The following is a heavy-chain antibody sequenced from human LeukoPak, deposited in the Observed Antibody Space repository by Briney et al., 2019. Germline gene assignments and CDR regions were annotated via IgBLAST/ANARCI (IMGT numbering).Heavy chain of an antibody. CDR1: GGTFSSYA. J-gene: IGHJ3*02. CDR2: IIPIFGTA. CDR3: AWGGTSLAFDI. D-gene: IGHD2-2*01. Sequence: GSSVKVSCKASGGTFSSYAISWVRQAPGQGLEWMGGIIPIFGTANYAQKFQGRVTITTDESTSTAYMELSSLRSEDTAVYYCAWGGTSLAFDIWGQGTMATVSS. V-gene: IGHV1-69*05.